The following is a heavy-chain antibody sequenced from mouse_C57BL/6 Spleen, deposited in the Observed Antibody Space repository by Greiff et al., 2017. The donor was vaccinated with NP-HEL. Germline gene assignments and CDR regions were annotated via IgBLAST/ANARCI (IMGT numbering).Heavy chain of an antibody. CDR1: GYAFSSYW. D-gene: IGHD1-1*01. V-gene: IGHV1-80*01. Sequence: VQLQQSGAELVKPGASVKISCKASGYAFSSYWMNWVKQRPGKGLEWIGQIYPGDGDTNYNGKFKGKATLTADKSSSTAYMQLSSLTSEDAAVYFCARTPYYYGSSYRYAMDYWGQGPSVTVSS. CDR2: IYPGDGDT. J-gene: IGHJ4*01. CDR3: ARTPYYYGSSYRYAMDY.